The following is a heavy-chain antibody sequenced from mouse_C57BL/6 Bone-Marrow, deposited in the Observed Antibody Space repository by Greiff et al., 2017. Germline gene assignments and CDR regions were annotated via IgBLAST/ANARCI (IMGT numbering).Heavy chain of an antibody. J-gene: IGHJ2*01. D-gene: IGHD2-4*01. CDR3: AREGLRPYYCDY. CDR1: GYTFTSYW. CDR2: IHPNSGST. Sequence: QVQLQQSGAELVKPGASVKLSCKASGYTFTSYWMHWVKQRPGQGLEWIGMIHPNSGSTNYNEKFKSKATLTVDKSSSTAYMQLSSLTSEDSAVYYCAREGLRPYYCDYGGQGTTLTVSS. V-gene: IGHV1-64*01.